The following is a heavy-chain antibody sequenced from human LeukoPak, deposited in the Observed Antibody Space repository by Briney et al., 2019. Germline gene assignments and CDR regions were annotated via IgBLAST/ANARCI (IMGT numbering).Heavy chain of an antibody. CDR2: ITWDGRST. CDR1: GFSFDDYA. Sequence: GGSLRLSCAASGFSFDDYAMHWVRQRPGKGLEWVSLITWDGRSTYYIDSVKGRFTISRDNNENSLYLQMNSLRGDDTALFYCARDKYGYFDFWGQGTLVTVSS. V-gene: IGHV3-43D*03. D-gene: IGHD4-17*01. J-gene: IGHJ4*02. CDR3: ARDKYGYFDF.